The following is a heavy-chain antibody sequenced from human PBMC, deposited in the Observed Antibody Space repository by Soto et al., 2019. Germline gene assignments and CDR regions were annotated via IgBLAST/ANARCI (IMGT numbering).Heavy chain of an antibody. CDR3: ARGRTYRRTRHYVRDGFDL. J-gene: IGHJ5*02. V-gene: IGHV4-34*01. CDR2: INPSGST. D-gene: IGHD3-16*01. CDR1: GGSFGNYY. Sequence: WETLCLTCTVSGGSFGNYYWSWVRQPPGKGLEWLGDINPSGSTNYNPYLKGRVTLSIDTSKNQFSLELNSVTAADTAVYFCARGRTYRRTRHYVRDGFDLWGQGTLVTVSS.